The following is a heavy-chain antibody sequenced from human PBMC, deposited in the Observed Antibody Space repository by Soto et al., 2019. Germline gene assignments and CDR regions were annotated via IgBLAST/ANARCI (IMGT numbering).Heavy chain of an antibody. Sequence: QVQLQESGPGLVKPSETLSLTCSVSGGSISSFYWNWIRQPAGKGLEWIGRIYRNGHTDYNPSLNSRVTMSVDTSMHQFSLQLSSVTAADTARYYCARGPSTSSIGTFDIWGQGTMVTVSS. J-gene: IGHJ3*02. V-gene: IGHV4-4*07. CDR1: GGSISSFY. CDR3: ARGPSTSSIGTFDI. CDR2: IYRNGHT. D-gene: IGHD6-6*01.